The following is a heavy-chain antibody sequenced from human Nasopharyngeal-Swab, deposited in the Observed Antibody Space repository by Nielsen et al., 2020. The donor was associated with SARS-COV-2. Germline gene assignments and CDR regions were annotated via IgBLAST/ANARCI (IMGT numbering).Heavy chain of an antibody. D-gene: IGHD3-10*01. J-gene: IGHJ4*02. CDR2: TRNKANSYTT. CDR3: ARVKSGEGSFDY. CDR1: GFTFSSYA. V-gene: IGHV3-72*01. Sequence: GESLKISCAASGFTFSSYAMDWVRQAPGKGLEWVGRTRNKANSYTTEYAASVKGRFTISRDDSKNSLYLQMNSLKTEDTAVYYCARVKSGEGSFDYWGQGTLVTVSS.